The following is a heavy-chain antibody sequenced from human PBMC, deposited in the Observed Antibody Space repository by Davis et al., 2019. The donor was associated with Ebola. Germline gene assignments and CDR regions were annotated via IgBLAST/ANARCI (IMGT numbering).Heavy chain of an antibody. V-gene: IGHV4-4*02. J-gene: IGHJ4*02. CDR3: AREQLELTRGFDY. CDR1: GDSISSSNW. CDR2: ISQSGST. D-gene: IGHD1-1*01. Sequence: MPSETLSLTCAVSGDSISSSNWWSWVRQPPGKGLEWIGAISQSGSTNYNPSLKSRVTISVDKSKNQFSLKLSAVTAADTAVYYCAREQLELTRGFDYWGQGTLVTVSS.